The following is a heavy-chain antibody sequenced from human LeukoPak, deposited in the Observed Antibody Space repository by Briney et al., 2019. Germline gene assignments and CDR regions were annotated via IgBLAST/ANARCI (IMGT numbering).Heavy chain of an antibody. J-gene: IGHJ6*02. CDR3: AKEDRIQLFHYYGMDV. D-gene: IGHD5-18*01. Sequence: RGSLRLSCAASGFTFSSYSMNWVRQAPGKGLEWVSYISSSSSTIYYADSVKGRFTISRDNAKNTLYLQMNSLRAEDTAVYYCAKEDRIQLFHYYGMDVWGQGTTVTVSS. CDR1: GFTFSSYS. CDR2: ISSSSSTI. V-gene: IGHV3-48*04.